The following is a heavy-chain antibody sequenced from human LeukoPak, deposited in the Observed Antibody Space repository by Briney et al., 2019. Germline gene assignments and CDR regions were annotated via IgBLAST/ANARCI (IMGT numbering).Heavy chain of an antibody. CDR1: GVTLSTYA. Sequence: PGGSLRLSCAASGVTLSTYAMSWARQAPGKGLEWVSSISSSSSYIYYADSVKGRFTISRDNAKNSLYLQMNSLRAEDTAVYYCVRGAGTRGDYWGQGTLVTVSS. CDR3: VRGAGTRGDY. J-gene: IGHJ4*02. V-gene: IGHV3-21*01. CDR2: ISSSSSYI. D-gene: IGHD3-10*01.